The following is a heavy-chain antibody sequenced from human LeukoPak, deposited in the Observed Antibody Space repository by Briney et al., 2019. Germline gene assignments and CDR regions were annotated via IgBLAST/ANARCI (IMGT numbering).Heavy chain of an antibody. CDR3: ARGRVVGDYVLDS. V-gene: IGHV4-34*01. Sequence: SETLSLTCAVYGGSFSDYYRSWIRQPPGKRLEWIGEINHSGSINHNPSLKSRVTLSVDTSKNQFSLKVTSTTAADTALYYCARGRVVGDYVLDSWGQGTLVTVSS. J-gene: IGHJ4*02. CDR2: INHSGSI. D-gene: IGHD3-16*01. CDR1: GGSFSDYY.